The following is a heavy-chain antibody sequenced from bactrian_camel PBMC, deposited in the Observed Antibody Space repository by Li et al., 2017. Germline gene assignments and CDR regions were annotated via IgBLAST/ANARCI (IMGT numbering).Heavy chain of an antibody. CDR2: IPTAVYNPYGDLNP. D-gene: IGHD5*01. CDR3: AAGGVIDGGPKCFQGGI. J-gene: IGHJ4*01. V-gene: IGHV3S6*01. CDR1: GYLGSSFW. Sequence: HVQLVESGGGSVQTGGSLRLSCVVSGYLGSSFWMGWFRQVPGKEREGVAAIPTAVYNPYGDLNPYYADSVKGRFTISQDYAKTLISLQMDSLVPEGTAVYYCAAGGVIDGGPKCFQGGIWGRGTQVTVS.